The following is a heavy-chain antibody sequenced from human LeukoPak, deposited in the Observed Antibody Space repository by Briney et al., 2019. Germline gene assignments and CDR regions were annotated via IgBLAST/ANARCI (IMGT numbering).Heavy chain of an antibody. Sequence: PGGSLRLSCAASGFTFSSYAMSWVRQAPGKGLEWVSGTSGSGGSTYDADSVKGRFTISRDNAKNSLYLQMNSLRAEDTALYYYAKDIYKRRDGYKKGAFDIWGQGTMVTVSS. CDR3: AKDIYKRRDGYKKGAFDI. D-gene: IGHD5-24*01. V-gene: IGHV3-23*01. CDR1: GFTFSSYA. CDR2: TSGSGGST. J-gene: IGHJ3*02.